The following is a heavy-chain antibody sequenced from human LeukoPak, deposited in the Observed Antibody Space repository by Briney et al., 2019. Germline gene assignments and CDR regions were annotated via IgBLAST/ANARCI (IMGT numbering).Heavy chain of an antibody. CDR2: IRYDGSNK. CDR3: AKDVSRGSYPIDY. D-gene: IGHD1-26*01. CDR1: GFTFSSYG. Sequence: GGSLRLSCAASGFTFSSYGMHWVRQAPGKGLEWVAFIRYDGSNKYYADSVKGRFTISRDNSKNTLYLQMNSLRAEDTAVYYCAKDVSRGSYPIDYWGQGTLVTVSS. V-gene: IGHV3-30*02. J-gene: IGHJ4*02.